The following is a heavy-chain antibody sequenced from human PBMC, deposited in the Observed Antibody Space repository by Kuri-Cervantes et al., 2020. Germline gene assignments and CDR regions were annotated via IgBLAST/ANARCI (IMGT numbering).Heavy chain of an antibody. J-gene: IGHJ4*02. CDR1: GFTVSSNY. Sequence: GGSLRLSCAAAGFTVSSNYIRWVRQAPGKGLEWVAVISYDGSNKYYADSVKGRFTISRDNSKNTLYLQMNSLRAEDTAVYYCASSFRAPTPNDYWGQGTLVTVSS. V-gene: IGHV3-30-3*01. D-gene: IGHD3-16*01. CDR3: ASSFRAPTPNDY. CDR2: ISYDGSNK.